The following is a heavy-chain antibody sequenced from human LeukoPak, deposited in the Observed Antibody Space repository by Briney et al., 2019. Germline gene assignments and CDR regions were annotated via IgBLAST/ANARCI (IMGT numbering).Heavy chain of an antibody. CDR1: GGSISSYY. V-gene: IGHV4-59*08. D-gene: IGHD5-24*01. CDR2: IYHSGST. CDR3: ARVEMASFDY. J-gene: IGHJ4*02. Sequence: PSETLSLTCTVSGGSISSYYWSWIRQPPGKGLEWIGYIYHSGSTNYNPSLKSRVTISVDTSKNQFSLKLSSVTAADTAVYYCARVEMASFDYWGQGTLVTVSS.